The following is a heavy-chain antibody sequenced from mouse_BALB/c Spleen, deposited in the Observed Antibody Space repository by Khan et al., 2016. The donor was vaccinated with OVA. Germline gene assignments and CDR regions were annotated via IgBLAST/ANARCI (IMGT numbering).Heavy chain of an antibody. V-gene: IGHV1-4*01. J-gene: IGHJ3*01. CDR1: GYTFTSYT. Sequence: QVQLKQSGAELARPGASVKMSCKASGYTFTSYTIHWIKLRPGQGLEWIGFINPSNGYTNYNQKLKDKAKLTADKSSTTVYMQLSSLTSDDSAVYNVVIGGAYHRNDGWFAYWGQGTLVTVSA. D-gene: IGHD2-14*01. CDR3: VIGGAYHRNDGWFAY. CDR2: INPSNGYT.